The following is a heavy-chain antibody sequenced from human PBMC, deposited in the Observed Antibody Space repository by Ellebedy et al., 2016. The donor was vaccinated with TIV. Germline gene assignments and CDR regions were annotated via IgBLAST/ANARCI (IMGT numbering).Heavy chain of an antibody. CDR3: VRGELWAFDI. J-gene: IGHJ3*02. Sequence: PGGSLRLSCAASGFTFSSYSMNWVRQAPGKGLEWVSSISTSSSYIFYANSVKGRFNISRDNAKNSLYLQMNSLRAEDTAVYYCVRGELWAFDIWGQGTMVTVSS. CDR1: GFTFSSYS. CDR2: ISTSSSYI. V-gene: IGHV3-21*01. D-gene: IGHD1-26*01.